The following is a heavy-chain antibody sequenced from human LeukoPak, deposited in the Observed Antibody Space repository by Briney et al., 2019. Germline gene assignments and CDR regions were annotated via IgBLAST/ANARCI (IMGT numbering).Heavy chain of an antibody. CDR1: GFTFVSHG. J-gene: IGHJ4*02. Sequence: PGGSLRLSCAASGFTFVSHGMIWVRQAPGEGLEWLSYISPGSTTINSADSVKDRFTTSRDKAKSSLFLQMNSLRAEDTAVYYCARVRGPTVTTMYFDYWGQGALVTVPS. V-gene: IGHV3-48*01. D-gene: IGHD4-17*01. CDR2: ISPGSTTI. CDR3: ARVRGPTVTTMYFDY.